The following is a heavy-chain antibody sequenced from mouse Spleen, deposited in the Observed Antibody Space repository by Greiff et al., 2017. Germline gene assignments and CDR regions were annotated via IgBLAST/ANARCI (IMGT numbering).Heavy chain of an antibody. CDR1: GFSLTSYG. V-gene: IGHV2-2*02. D-gene: IGHD2-10*02. Sequence: VQLKESGPGLVQPSQSLSITCTVSGFSLTSYGVHWVRQSPGKGLEWLGVIWSGGSTDYNAAFISRLSISKDNSKSQVFFKMNSLQANDTAIYYCARNGGYDYDAMDYWGQGTSVTVSS. CDR3: ARNGGYDYDAMDY. CDR2: IWSGGST. J-gene: IGHJ4*01.